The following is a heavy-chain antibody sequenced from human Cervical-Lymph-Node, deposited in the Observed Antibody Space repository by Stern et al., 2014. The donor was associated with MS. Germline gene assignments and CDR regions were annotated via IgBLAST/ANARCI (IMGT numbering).Heavy chain of an antibody. D-gene: IGHD1-1*01. Sequence: EVQLVESGGGVIQPGGSLRLSCTASGFTVSRDYMTWVRQAPGKGLEWVSLITNGGSTFYTDSVKGRFTISRNDTKNPVYLHMTSLRAEDTAMYYCAKDTSAPERSDWWGQGTLVTVSS. J-gene: IGHJ4*02. V-gene: IGHV3-53*01. CDR2: ITNGGST. CDR3: AKDTSAPERSDW. CDR1: GFTVSRDY.